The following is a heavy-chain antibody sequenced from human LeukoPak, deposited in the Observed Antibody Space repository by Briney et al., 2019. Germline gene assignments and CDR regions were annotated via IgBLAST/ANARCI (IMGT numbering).Heavy chain of an antibody. CDR2: INPNSGGT. J-gene: IGHJ4*02. V-gene: IGHV1-2*02. D-gene: IGHD2-15*01. Sequence: ASVKVSCKASGYTFTGYYMHWVRQAPGQGLEWMGWINPNSGGTNYAQKFQGRVTMTRDTSISTAYMELSRLRSDDTAVYYCARDPFAIVVVVAADYYFDYWGQGTLVAVSS. CDR1: GYTFTGYY. CDR3: ARDPFAIVVVVAADYYFDY.